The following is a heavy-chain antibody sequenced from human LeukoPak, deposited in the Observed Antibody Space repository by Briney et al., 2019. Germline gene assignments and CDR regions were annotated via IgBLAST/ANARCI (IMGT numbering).Heavy chain of an antibody. Sequence: SGPTLMNPTQTLTLTCTFSGFSLSTSGVGVGWIRQPPGKALEWLALIYWDDDKRYSPSLKSRLTITQDTSKNQVALTMTNTDXXDTGTYXXXXXESXGYNWFXPWGQGTLVXXXX. J-gene: IGHJ5*02. V-gene: IGHV2-5*02. CDR3: XXXESXGYNWFXP. CDR1: GFSLSTSGVG. CDR2: IYWDDDK.